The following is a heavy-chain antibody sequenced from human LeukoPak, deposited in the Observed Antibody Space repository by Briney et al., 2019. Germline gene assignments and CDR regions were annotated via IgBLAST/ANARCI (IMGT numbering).Heavy chain of an antibody. CDR3: ARDGSNVVVPAAIGWKDAFDI. CDR1: GGSISSGSYY. V-gene: IGHV4-61*02. Sequence: SSQTLSLTCTVSGGSISSGSYYWGWLRQPAGKGLEWLGRIYTSGSTNYNPSLKSRVTISVDTSKNQFPLKLSSVTAADTAVYYCARDGSNVVVPAAIGWKDAFDIWGQGTMVTVSS. D-gene: IGHD2-2*01. CDR2: IYTSGST. J-gene: IGHJ3*02.